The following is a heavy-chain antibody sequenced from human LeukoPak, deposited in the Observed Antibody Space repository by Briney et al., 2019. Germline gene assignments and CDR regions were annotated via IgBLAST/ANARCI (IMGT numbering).Heavy chain of an antibody. CDR3: ARDHGRSYNYGSDALDI. J-gene: IGHJ3*02. CDR2: IHPGDSDT. CDR1: GYSFATYW. V-gene: IGHV5-51*01. Sequence: GESLKISCKDSGYSFATYWIGWVRQMPGKGLEWMGIIHPGDSDTTYSPSFQGQVTISADKSISTAYLQWSSLKASDTAMYYCARDHGRSYNYGSDALDIWGQGTLVIVSA. D-gene: IGHD5-18*01.